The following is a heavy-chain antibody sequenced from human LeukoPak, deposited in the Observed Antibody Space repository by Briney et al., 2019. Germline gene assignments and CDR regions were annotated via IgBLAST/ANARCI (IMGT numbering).Heavy chain of an antibody. V-gene: IGHV3-21*01. Sequence: GGSLRLSCAASGFTFSSYSMNWVRQAPGKGLEWVSSISSSSSHIYYAGSVKGRFTISRDNAKNSLYLQMNSLRAEDTAVYYCARTRYDSSGYYLLGDYWGQGTLVTVFS. CDR3: ARTRYDSSGYYLLGDY. D-gene: IGHD3-22*01. CDR2: ISSSSSHI. J-gene: IGHJ4*02. CDR1: GFTFSSYS.